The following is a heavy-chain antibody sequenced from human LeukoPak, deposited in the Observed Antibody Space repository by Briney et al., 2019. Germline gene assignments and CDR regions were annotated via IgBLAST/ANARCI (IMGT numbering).Heavy chain of an antibody. D-gene: IGHD6-19*01. CDR3: ARKKGQWLVRGWFDP. V-gene: IGHV4-34*01. Sequence: PSETLSLTCAVYGGSFSRYYWSWIRQPPGKGLEWLGEINHSGSTNYNPSLKSRVTISVDTSKNQFSLKLSSVTAADTAVYYCARKKGQWLVRGWFDPWGQGALVTVSS. J-gene: IGHJ5*02. CDR1: GGSFSRYY. CDR2: INHSGST.